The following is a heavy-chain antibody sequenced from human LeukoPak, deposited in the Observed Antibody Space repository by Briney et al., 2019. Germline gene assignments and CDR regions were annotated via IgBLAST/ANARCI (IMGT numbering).Heavy chain of an antibody. V-gene: IGHV4-4*09. J-gene: IGHJ3*02. CDR3: ARRGCDSSGYYWSDAFDI. D-gene: IGHD3-22*01. CDR1: GGSISSYY. CDR2: IYTSGST. Sequence: SETLSLTCTVSGGSISSYYWSWIRQPPGKGLEWIGYIYTSGSTNYNPSLKSRVTISVDTSKNQFSLKLSSVTAADTAVYYCARRGCDSSGYYWSDAFDIWGQGTMVTVSS.